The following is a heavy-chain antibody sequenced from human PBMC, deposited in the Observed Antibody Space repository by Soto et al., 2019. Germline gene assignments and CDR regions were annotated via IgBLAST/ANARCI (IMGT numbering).Heavy chain of an antibody. V-gene: IGHV3-21*01. J-gene: IGHJ4*02. CDR3: ARDGEINGGDFFFDY. CDR1: GFTFSSYS. D-gene: IGHD4-17*01. Sequence: EVQLVESGGGLVKPGGSLRLSCAASGFTFSSYSMNWVRQAPGKGLEWVSSISSSSSYIYYTDSVKGRFTTSRDNAKNSLYLQMNSLRAEDTAVYYCARDGEINGGDFFFDYWGQGTLVTVSS. CDR2: ISSSSSYI.